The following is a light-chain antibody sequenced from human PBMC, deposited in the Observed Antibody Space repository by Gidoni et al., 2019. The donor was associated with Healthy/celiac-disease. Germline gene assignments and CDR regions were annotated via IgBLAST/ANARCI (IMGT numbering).Light chain of an antibody. Sequence: EIVLTQSPATLSLSPGERATLSCRASQSVSSYLAWYQQKPGQAPRLLIYDASNRATCIPARFSGSGSGTDFTLTISSLEPEDFAVYYCQRPGITFGQGTRLEIK. CDR1: QSVSSY. CDR2: DAS. CDR3: QRPGIT. V-gene: IGKV3-11*01. J-gene: IGKJ5*01.